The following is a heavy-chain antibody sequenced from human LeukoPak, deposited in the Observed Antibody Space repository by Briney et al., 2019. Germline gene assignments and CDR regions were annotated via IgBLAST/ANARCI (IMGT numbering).Heavy chain of an antibody. J-gene: IGHJ4*02. CDR2: ISTSSSST. CDR3: ARGGRIAAAAY. CDR1: GFTFSDYY. Sequence: AGSLSLSCAASGFTFSDYYMSWIRQAPGKGLEWVAYISTSSSSTDSADSVRGRFTISRDSAKNTLFLQMDSLRAEDTAVYYCARGGRIAAAAYWGQGTLVTVSS. D-gene: IGHD6-13*01. V-gene: IGHV3-11*05.